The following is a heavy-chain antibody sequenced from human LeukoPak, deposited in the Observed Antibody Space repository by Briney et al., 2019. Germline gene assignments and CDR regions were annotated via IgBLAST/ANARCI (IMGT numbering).Heavy chain of an antibody. Sequence: SETLSLTCTVSGGSISGYYWSWSRQAPGKGLEWIGYIYYSGSTSYNPSLESRVTISVETSKNQFSLKLSSVTAADTAVYYCMRSGANSGGNWGQGTLVTVSS. V-gene: IGHV4-59*01. J-gene: IGHJ4*02. CDR3: MRSGANSGGN. CDR2: IYYSGST. D-gene: IGHD4/OR15-4a*01. CDR1: GGSISGYY.